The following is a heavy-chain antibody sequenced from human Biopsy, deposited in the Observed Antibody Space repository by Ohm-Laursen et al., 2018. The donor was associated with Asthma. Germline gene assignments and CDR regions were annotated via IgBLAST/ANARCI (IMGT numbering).Heavy chain of an antibody. CDR1: GGSISGFY. Sequence: SDTLSLTCTVSGGSISGFYWSWIRQPPGKGLEWIGYIYYTGTTNYNPSLKSRVSISVDTSKNQFSLKLTSVTAADTAVYYCARDFGGWYYFDIWGQGSLVTVSS. CDR2: IYYTGTT. D-gene: IGHD3-3*01. J-gene: IGHJ4*02. V-gene: IGHV4-59*01. CDR3: ARDFGGWYYFDI.